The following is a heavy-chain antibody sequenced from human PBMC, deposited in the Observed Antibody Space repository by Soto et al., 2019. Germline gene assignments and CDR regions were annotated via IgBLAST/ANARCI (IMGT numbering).Heavy chain of an antibody. D-gene: IGHD3-10*01. Sequence: QVQLVESGGGVVQPGRSLRLSCAASGFTFISYAMHWVRQAPGKGLEWVAVISFDGSTEYYADSVKGRFTSSRENSKTTVYLQMNSLRSEDTAVYYCARSRNGSWIYTNFYYGLDVWGQGTTVTVSS. J-gene: IGHJ6*02. CDR3: ARSRNGSWIYTNFYYGLDV. CDR1: GFTFISYA. CDR2: ISFDGSTE. V-gene: IGHV3-30-3*01.